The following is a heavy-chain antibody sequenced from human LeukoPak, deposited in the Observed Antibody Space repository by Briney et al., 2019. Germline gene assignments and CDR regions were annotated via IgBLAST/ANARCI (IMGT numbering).Heavy chain of an antibody. CDR2: IYYSGST. CDR3: ARVSWPPGSSWYYFDY. CDR1: GDSISSYY. J-gene: IGHJ4*02. V-gene: IGHV4-59*01. D-gene: IGHD3-10*01. Sequence: PSETLSLTCTVSGDSISSYYWSCIRQPPGRGLEWIGYIYYSGSTNDNPSLKSRVSISEDTSKNKFSLKLNSVTAADTAVYYCARVSWPPGSSWYYFDYWGQGTLVTVTS.